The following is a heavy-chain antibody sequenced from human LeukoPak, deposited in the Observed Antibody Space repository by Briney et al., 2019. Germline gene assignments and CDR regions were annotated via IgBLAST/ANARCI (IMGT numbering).Heavy chain of an antibody. Sequence: GGSLRLSCAASGFTFSSYEMNWVRQAPGKGLEWVSYISSSGSTIYYADSVKGRFTISRDNAKNSLYLQMNSLRAEDTAVYYCAREDYGSGSYGIDYWGQGTLVTVSS. D-gene: IGHD3-10*01. CDR1: GFTFSSYE. J-gene: IGHJ4*02. CDR2: ISSSGSTI. CDR3: AREDYGSGSYGIDY. V-gene: IGHV3-48*03.